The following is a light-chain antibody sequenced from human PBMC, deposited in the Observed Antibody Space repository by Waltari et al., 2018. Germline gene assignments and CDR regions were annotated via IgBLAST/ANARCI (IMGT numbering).Light chain of an antibody. Sequence: QSALTQPASVSGSPGQSITIPCTGTRSDGGGYNYVSWYQQPPGKAPKLMIYEVSNRPSGVSNRFSGSKSGNTASLTISGLQAEDEADYYCSSYTSSSTLFGGGTKLTVL. CDR1: RSDGGGYNY. J-gene: IGLJ2*01. CDR3: SSYTSSSTL. CDR2: EVS. V-gene: IGLV2-14*01.